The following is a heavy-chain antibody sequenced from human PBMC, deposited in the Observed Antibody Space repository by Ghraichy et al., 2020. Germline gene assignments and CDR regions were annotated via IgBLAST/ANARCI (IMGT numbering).Heavy chain of an antibody. Sequence: GGSLRLSCAASGFTFSSYAMSWVRQAPGKGLEWVSAISGSGGSTYYADSVKGRFTISRDNSKNTLYLQMNSLRAEDTAVYYCAKVPSWELLGYYYYYMDVWGKGTTVTVSS. J-gene: IGHJ6*03. CDR1: GFTFSSYA. V-gene: IGHV3-23*01. D-gene: IGHD1-26*01. CDR3: AKVPSWELLGYYYYYMDV. CDR2: ISGSGGST.